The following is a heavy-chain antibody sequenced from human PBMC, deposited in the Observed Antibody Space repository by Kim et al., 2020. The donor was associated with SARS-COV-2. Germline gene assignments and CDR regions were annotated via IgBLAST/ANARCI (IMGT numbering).Heavy chain of an antibody. V-gene: IGHV3-30*04. Sequence: GGSLRLSCAASGFTFSSYAMHWVRQAPGKGLEWVAVISYDGSNKYYADSVKGRFTISRDNSKNTLYLQMNGLRAEDTAVYYCARAERRWLQLSQDAFDIWGQGTMLTVSS. CDR1: GFTFSSYA. CDR3: ARAERRWLQLSQDAFDI. CDR2: ISYDGSNK. J-gene: IGHJ3*02. D-gene: IGHD5-12*01.